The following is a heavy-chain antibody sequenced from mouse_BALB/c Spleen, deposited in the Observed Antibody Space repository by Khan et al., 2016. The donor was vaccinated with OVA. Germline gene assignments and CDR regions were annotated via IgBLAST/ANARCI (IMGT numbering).Heavy chain of an antibody. CDR2: INPSTGYT. V-gene: IGHV1-7*01. J-gene: IGHJ3*01. D-gene: IGHD1-1*01. CDR1: GYTFTSYW. CDR3: ANHGSSAAWFAF. Sequence: QVQLKESGAELAKPGASVKMSCKASGYTFTSYWMHWVKQRPGQGPEWIGYINPSTGYTEYNQKLKDKATLTEDKSSRTDYIQLSSLTSEDSSVYYCANHGSSAAWFAFWGQGTLVTVSA.